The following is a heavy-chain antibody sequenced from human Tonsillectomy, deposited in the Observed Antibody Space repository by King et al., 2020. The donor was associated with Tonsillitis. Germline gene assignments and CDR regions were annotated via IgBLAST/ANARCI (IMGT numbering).Heavy chain of an antibody. CDR3: ARAHPQHYFGSGTYPYYFDS. V-gene: IGHV4-59*02. D-gene: IGHD3-10*01. Sequence: QLQESGPGLVKPSETLSLTCTVSRGSVSSYYWSWIRQSPGRGLEWVAYIYYSRSTNYNPSLKSRVTISLDTSTNQVSLDLRSVTAADTAVYYCARAHPQHYFGSGTYPYYFDSWGQGILVTVSS. CDR2: IYYSRST. CDR1: RGSVSSYY. J-gene: IGHJ4*02.